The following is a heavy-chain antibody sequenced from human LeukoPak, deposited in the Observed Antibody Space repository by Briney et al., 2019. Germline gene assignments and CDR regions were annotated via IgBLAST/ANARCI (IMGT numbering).Heavy chain of an antibody. CDR3: ATSFGPVIAAAGTGAD. D-gene: IGHD6-13*01. CDR1: KFTFSSYE. V-gene: IGHV3-48*03. CDR2: ISSSGRTT. Sequence: GGSLRLSCAASKFTFSSYEMNWVRQAPGQGLEWVAYISSSGRTTYYADSVKGRFTISRDNAKNSLYLQMNSLRAEDTAVYYCATSFGPVIAAAGTGADWGQGTLVTVSS. J-gene: IGHJ4*02.